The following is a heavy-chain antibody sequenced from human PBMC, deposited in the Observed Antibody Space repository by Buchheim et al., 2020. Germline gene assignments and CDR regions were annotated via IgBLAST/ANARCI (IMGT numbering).Heavy chain of an antibody. D-gene: IGHD3-22*01. J-gene: IGHJ4*02. Sequence: EVQLLESGGGLVQPGGSLRLSCAASEFTFSNYAMIWVRQAPGKGLEWVSTIFASYDGTFFADSVKGRFFISRDNSKTTVYLHMSSLRVDDTAVYYCARGRSSGLVDYLDSWGLGTL. V-gene: IGHV3-23*01. CDR3: ARGRSSGLVDYLDS. CDR1: EFTFSNYA. CDR2: IFASYDGT.